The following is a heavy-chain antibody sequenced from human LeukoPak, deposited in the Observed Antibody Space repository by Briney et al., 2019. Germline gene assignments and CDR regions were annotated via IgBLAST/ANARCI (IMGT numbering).Heavy chain of an antibody. Sequence: SETLSLTCAVYGGSFSGYYWSWIRQPPGKGLEWIGEINHSGSTNYNPSLKSRVTISVDTSKSQFSLKLSSVTAADTAVYYCARGPLETYAFDIWGQGTMVTVSS. V-gene: IGHV4-34*01. CDR3: ARGPLETYAFDI. CDR2: INHSGST. J-gene: IGHJ3*02. CDR1: GGSFSGYY.